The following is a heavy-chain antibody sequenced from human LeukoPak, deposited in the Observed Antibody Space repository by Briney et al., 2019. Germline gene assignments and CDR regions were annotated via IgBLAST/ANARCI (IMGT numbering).Heavy chain of an antibody. Sequence: SETLSLTCTVSGGSISSSSSCWGWVRQPPGKGPEWIGSIYYSGLTYDNPSLKSRVSISVDPSKNHFSLKVTSVTAADTAVYYCARGEPGTTMGVDFWGQGTLVTVSS. CDR3: ARGEPGTTMGVDF. D-gene: IGHD1-1*01. CDR2: IYYSGLT. J-gene: IGHJ4*02. CDR1: GGSISSSSSC. V-gene: IGHV4-39*02.